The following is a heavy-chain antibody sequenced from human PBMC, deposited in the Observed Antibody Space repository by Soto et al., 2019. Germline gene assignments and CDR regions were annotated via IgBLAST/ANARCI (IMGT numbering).Heavy chain of an antibody. CDR3: ARDRSSGYYVFDY. Sequence: GGSLRLSCAASGFTFSSYGMHWVRQAPGKGLEWVAVIWYDGSDKYYADSVKGRFTISRDNSKNTLYLQMNSLRAEDTAVYYCARDRSSGYYVFDYWGQGTLVTVSS. J-gene: IGHJ4*02. D-gene: IGHD3-22*01. V-gene: IGHV3-33*01. CDR1: GFTFSSYG. CDR2: IWYDGSDK.